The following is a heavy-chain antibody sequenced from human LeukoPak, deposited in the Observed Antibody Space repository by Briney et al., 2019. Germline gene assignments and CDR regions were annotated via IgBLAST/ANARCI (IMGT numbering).Heavy chain of an antibody. V-gene: IGHV4-61*01. CDR3: ARACSGGSCYSYTFDY. Sequence: SETLSLTCTVSGGSVSSGSYYWSWIRQPPGKGLKWIGYIYYSGSTNYNPSLKSRVTISVDTSKNQFSLKLSSVTAADTAVYYCARACSGGSCYSYTFDYWGQGTLVTVSS. D-gene: IGHD2-15*01. J-gene: IGHJ4*02. CDR1: GGSVSSGSYY. CDR2: IYYSGST.